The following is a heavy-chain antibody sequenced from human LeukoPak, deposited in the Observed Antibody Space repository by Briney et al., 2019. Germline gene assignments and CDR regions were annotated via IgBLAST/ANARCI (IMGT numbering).Heavy chain of an antibody. CDR3: ARDRGYCSGGSCYHDY. Sequence: GGSLRLSCAASGXTFSSYAMSWVRQAPGKGLEWVSVIYSGGSTYYADSVKGRFTISRDNSKNTLYLQMNSLRAEDTAVYYCARDRGYCSGGSCYHDYWGQGTLVTVSS. V-gene: IGHV3-53*01. CDR1: GXTFSSYA. J-gene: IGHJ4*02. CDR2: IYSGGST. D-gene: IGHD2-15*01.